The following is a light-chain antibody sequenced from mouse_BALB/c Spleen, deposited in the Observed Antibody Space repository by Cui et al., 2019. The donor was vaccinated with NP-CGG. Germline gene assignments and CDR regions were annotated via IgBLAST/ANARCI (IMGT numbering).Light chain of an antibody. CDR3: ALWYSNHWV. CDR2: GTN. J-gene: IGLJ1*01. CDR1: TGAVTTSNY. V-gene: IGLV1*01. Sequence: QAAVTHASAPTTSPGETVTLTCRSSTGAVTTSNYANWVQEKPDHVFTGLIGGTNNRAPGVPARFSGSLIGDKAALTITGAQTEDEAIYFCALWYSNHWVFGGGTKLTVL.